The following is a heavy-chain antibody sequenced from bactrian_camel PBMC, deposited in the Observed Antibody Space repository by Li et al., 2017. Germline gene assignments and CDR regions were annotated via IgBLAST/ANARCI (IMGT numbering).Heavy chain of an antibody. J-gene: IGHJ4*01. Sequence: DVQLVESGGGLVQPGGSLRLSCAASGFTVSSTAMSWVRQAPGKGLEWVSSIVSGGIRTAYPDSVNGRFTISRDNAKNTVYLQLNSLKTEDTAMYYCAYGLAHITGQGTQVTVS. V-gene: IGHV3S40*01. D-gene: IGHD6*01. CDR2: IVSGGIRT. CDR1: GFTVSSTA.